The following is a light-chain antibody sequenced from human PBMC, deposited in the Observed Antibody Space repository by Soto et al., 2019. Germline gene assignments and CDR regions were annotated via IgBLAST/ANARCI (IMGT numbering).Light chain of an antibody. CDR1: QSVSSN. V-gene: IGKV3-15*01. CDR2: GTS. CDR3: QHYNNCPRT. J-gene: IGKJ1*01. Sequence: EIVMTQSPATLSVSPGERATLSCRASQSVSSNLAWYQQKPGQAPRLLIYGTSTRATGIPARFSGRGSGTEYTLTISSLQSEDVAVYYCQHYNNCPRTFGQGTKVEIK.